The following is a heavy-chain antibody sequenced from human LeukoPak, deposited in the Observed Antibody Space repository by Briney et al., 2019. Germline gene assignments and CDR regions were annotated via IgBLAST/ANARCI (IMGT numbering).Heavy chain of an antibody. Sequence: PGGSLRLSCAASGFTFSSYGMHWVRQAPGQGLEWVAVISYDGFNKYYGDSVKGRFTISRDNSKNTLYLQMDSLRAEDTAVYYYAKEGRVTDYYFDYWGQGTLVTVSS. CDR2: ISYDGFNK. CDR3: AKEGRVTDYYFDY. J-gene: IGHJ4*02. D-gene: IGHD3-16*01. V-gene: IGHV3-30*18. CDR1: GFTFSSYG.